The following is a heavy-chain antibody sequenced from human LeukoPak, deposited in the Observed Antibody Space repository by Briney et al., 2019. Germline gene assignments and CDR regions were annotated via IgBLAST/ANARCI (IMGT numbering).Heavy chain of an antibody. Sequence: GGSLRLSCAASGFIFSSHGMNWVRQAPGKGLEWVSGISPSGDITYYADSVKGRFTISRDNSKNTLYLQMNSLRAEDTAVYYCARGPSGYHNTGGQGTLVTVSS. CDR1: GFIFSSHG. CDR2: ISPSGDIT. D-gene: IGHD5-12*01. J-gene: IGHJ4*02. CDR3: ARGPSGYHNT. V-gene: IGHV3-23*01.